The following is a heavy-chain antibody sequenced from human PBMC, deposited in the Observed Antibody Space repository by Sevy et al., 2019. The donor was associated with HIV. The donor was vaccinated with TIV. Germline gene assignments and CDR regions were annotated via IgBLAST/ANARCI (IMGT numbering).Heavy chain of an antibody. D-gene: IGHD3-16*01. CDR2: IYVSGNP. J-gene: IGHJ6*02. V-gene: IGHV4-59*01. CDR1: GGSISNYH. Sequence: SETLSLTCNVSGGSISNYHWNWIRQPPGKGLEWIGYIYVSGNPKYNASLRSRVTMSIDTSKNQFSLRLNSVTAADTAVYYCASQAPVGDHFYYRIDVWGQGTTVTVSS. CDR3: ASQAPVGDHFYYRIDV.